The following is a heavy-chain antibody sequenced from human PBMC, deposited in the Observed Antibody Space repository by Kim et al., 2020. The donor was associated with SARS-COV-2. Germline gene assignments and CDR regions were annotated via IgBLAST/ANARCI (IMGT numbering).Heavy chain of an antibody. D-gene: IGHD5-12*01. CDR3: ARGGDCRTTSGYGWMDL. CDR1: GGSFSNNY. J-gene: IGHJ2*01. CDR2: INQSGNT. V-gene: IGHV4-34*01. Sequence: SETLSRTCAVYGGSFSNNYWIWIRQSPVKGLEWIGEINQSGNTNYNPSLESRVAISVATSKNQFSRRLTAVTAADTAVYYCARGGDCRTTSGYGWMDLWG.